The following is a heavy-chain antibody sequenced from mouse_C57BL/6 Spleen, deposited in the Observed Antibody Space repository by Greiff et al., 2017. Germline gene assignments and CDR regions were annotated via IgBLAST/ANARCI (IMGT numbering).Heavy chain of an antibody. CDR3: ARRYDYDDY. Sequence: QVQLQQPGAELVKPGASVKLSCKASGYTFTSSWMEWVKQRPGQGLEWIGEIDTSDSYTNYNQKLKGKATLTVDTSSSTAYMKLSSLTSEDSAVYYCARRYDYDDYWGQGTTLTVSS. V-gene: IGHV1-50*01. CDR2: IDTSDSYT. CDR1: GYTFTSSW. J-gene: IGHJ2*01. D-gene: IGHD2-4*01.